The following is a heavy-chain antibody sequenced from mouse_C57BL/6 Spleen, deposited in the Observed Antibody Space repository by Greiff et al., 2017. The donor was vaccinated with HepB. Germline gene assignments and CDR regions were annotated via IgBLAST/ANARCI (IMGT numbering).Heavy chain of an antibody. J-gene: IGHJ4*01. CDR2: IDPSDSYT. V-gene: IGHV1-69*01. CDR1: GYTFTSYW. Sequence: QVQLKQPGAELVMPGASVKLSCKASGYTFTSYWMHWVKQRPGQGLEWIGEIDPSDSYTNYNQKFKGKSTLTVDKSSSTAYMQLSSLTSEDSAVYYCARNYGSGYAMDYWGQGTSVTVSS. CDR3: ARNYGSGYAMDY. D-gene: IGHD1-1*01.